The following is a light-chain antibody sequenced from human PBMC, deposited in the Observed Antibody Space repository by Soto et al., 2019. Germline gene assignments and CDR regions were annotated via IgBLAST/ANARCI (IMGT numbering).Light chain of an antibody. CDR3: QQYNDWPPIT. CDR1: QSISSN. Sequence: EIVMTQSPATLSVSPGEGATLSCRASQSISSNLAWYQQKPGQAPRLVIFDASTRATGIPDRFSGRGSGTDFTLTISSLQSEDFAVYFCQQYNDWPPITFGGGTKVEIK. CDR2: DAS. J-gene: IGKJ4*01. V-gene: IGKV3-15*01.